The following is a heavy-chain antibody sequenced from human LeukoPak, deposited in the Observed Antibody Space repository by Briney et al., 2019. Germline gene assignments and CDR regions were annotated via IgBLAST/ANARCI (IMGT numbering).Heavy chain of an antibody. Sequence: SETLSLTCTVSGGSISSSSYYWGWIRQPPGKGLEWIGSIYYSGSTYYNPSLKSRVTISVDTSKNQFSLKLSSVTAVDTAVYFCARTAVEQQLAYFDYWGQGTLVTVSS. V-gene: IGHV4-39*01. CDR2: IYYSGST. D-gene: IGHD6-13*01. J-gene: IGHJ4*02. CDR3: ARTAVEQQLAYFDY. CDR1: GGSISSSSYY.